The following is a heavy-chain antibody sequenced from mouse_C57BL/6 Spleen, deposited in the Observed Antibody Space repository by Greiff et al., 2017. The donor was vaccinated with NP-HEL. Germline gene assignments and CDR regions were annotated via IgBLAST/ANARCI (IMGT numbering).Heavy chain of an antibody. V-gene: IGHV2-6-1*01. D-gene: IGHD1-1*01. J-gene: IGHJ4*01. CDR3: ARHHGSTFYAMDY. CDR2: IWSDGST. CDR1: GFSLTSYG. Sequence: QVQLKESGPGLVAPSQSLSITCTVSGFSLTSYGVHWVRQPPGKGLEWLVVIWSDGSTTYNSALKSRLSISKDNSKSQVFLKMNSLQTDDTAMYYCARHHGSTFYAMDYWGQGTSVTVSS.